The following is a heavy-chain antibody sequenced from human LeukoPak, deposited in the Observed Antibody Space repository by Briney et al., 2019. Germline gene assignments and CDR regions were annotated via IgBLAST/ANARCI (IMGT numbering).Heavy chain of an antibody. CDR2: ISSSGSTT. D-gene: IGHD3-10*01. CDR1: GFTFSDYY. Sequence: GGSLRLSCAASGFTFSDYYMSWIRQAPGKGLEWVSYISSSGSTTYYADSVKGRFTISRDNAKNSLYLQMNSLRAEDTAVYYCARDYYGSGSLNWFDPWGQGTLVTVSS. J-gene: IGHJ5*02. V-gene: IGHV3-11*01. CDR3: ARDYYGSGSLNWFDP.